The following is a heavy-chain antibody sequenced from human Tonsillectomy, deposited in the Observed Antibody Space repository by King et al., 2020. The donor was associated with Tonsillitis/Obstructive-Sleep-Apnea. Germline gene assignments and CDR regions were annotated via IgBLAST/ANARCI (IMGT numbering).Heavy chain of an antibody. D-gene: IGHD6-13*01. V-gene: IGHV4-59*08. Sequence: VQLQESGPGLVKPSETLSLTCTVSGGSISSYYWSWIRQPPGKGLEWIGYIYYSGSTNYNPSLKSRVSISVDTSKNQFSLKLSSVTAADTAVYFCARHRGGSSWLLDYWGQGTLVTVSS. CDR1: GGSISSYY. CDR3: ARHRGGSSWLLDY. CDR2: IYYSGST. J-gene: IGHJ4*02.